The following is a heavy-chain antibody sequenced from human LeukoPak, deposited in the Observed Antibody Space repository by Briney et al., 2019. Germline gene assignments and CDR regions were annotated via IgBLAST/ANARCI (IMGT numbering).Heavy chain of an antibody. CDR2: IKQDGSEK. CDR3: ARASSGPAPDAFDI. D-gene: IGHD3-10*01. V-gene: IGHV3-7*01. CDR1: GFTFSSYG. Sequence: GGSLRLSCAASGFTFSSYGMHWVRQAPGKGLEWVANIKQDGSEKYYVDSVKGRFTISRDNAKNSLYLQMNSLRAEDTAVYYCARASSGPAPDAFDIWGQGTMVTVSS. J-gene: IGHJ3*02.